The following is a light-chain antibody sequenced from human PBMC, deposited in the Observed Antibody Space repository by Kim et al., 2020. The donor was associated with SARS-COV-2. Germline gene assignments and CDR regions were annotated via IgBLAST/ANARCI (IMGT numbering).Light chain of an antibody. J-gene: IGLJ3*02. CDR1: SSNIGSNY. CDR3: AAWDDSLSGWV. CDR2: SNN. V-gene: IGLV1-47*02. Sequence: GQCVTLSCSGSSSNIGSNYVYWYQQLPGTAPKLLIYSNNQRPSGVPDRFSGSKSGTSASLAISGLRSEDEADYYCAAWDDSLSGWVFGGGTQLTVL.